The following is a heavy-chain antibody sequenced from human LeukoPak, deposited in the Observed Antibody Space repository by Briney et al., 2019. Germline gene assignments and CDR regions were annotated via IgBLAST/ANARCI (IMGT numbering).Heavy chain of an antibody. V-gene: IGHV1-2*02. J-gene: IGHJ4*02. CDR3: AIFGVAGTAATDY. Sequence: ASVKVSCKASGYTFTGYYMHWVRQAPGQGLEWMGWINSNSGGTNYAQKFQGRVTMTRDTSISTAYLELSRLRSDDTAVYYCAIFGVAGTAATDYWGQGTLVTVSS. D-gene: IGHD6-19*01. CDR2: INSNSGGT. CDR1: GYTFTGYY.